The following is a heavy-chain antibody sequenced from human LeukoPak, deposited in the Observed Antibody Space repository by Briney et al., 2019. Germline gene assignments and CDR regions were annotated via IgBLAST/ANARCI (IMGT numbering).Heavy chain of an antibody. J-gene: IGHJ4*02. D-gene: IGHD6-19*01. Sequence: ASVRFSCKASGYTFTGYYMHWVRQAPGQGLEWMGWINPNSGGTNYAQKFQGRVTMTRDTSISTAYMELSRLRSDDTAVYYCARGPPRYYFYSSFGYWGQGTLVTVSS. V-gene: IGHV1-2*02. CDR1: GYTFTGYY. CDR2: INPNSGGT. CDR3: ARGPPRYYFYSSFGY.